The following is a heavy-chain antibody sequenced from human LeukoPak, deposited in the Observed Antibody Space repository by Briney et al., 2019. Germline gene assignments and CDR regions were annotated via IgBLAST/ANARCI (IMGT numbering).Heavy chain of an antibody. CDR2: INHSGST. D-gene: IGHD6-13*01. J-gene: IGHJ4*02. Sequence: SETLSLTCAVYGGSFSGYYWSWIRQPPGKGLEWIGEINHSGSTYSNPSLKSRVTISVDTSKNQFSLKLSSVTAADTAVYYCARSSGIAAAVYYFDYWGQGTLVTVSS. V-gene: IGHV4-34*01. CDR3: ARSSGIAAAVYYFDY. CDR1: GGSFSGYY.